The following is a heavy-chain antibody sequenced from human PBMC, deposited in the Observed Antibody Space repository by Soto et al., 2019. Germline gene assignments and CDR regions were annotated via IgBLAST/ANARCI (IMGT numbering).Heavy chain of an antibody. V-gene: IGHV3-33*01. Sequence: PGGSLRLSCAASGFTFSSYGMHWVRQAPGKGLEWVAVIWYDGSNKYYADSVKGRFTISRDNSKNTLYLQMNSLRAEDTAVYYCARVGYSGSPDYYYYSMDVWGKGTTVTVSS. CDR1: GFTFSSYG. J-gene: IGHJ6*03. D-gene: IGHD6-6*01. CDR3: ARVGYSGSPDYYYYSMDV. CDR2: IWYDGSNK.